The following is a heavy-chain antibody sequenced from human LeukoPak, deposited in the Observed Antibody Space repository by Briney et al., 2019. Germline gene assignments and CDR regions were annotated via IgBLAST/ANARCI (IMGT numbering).Heavy chain of an antibody. V-gene: IGHV3-23*01. Sequence: PGGSLRLSCAASGFTFSSYAMSWVRQAPGKGLEWVSAISGSGGSTYYADSVKGRFTISRDNSKNTLYLQMNSLRAEDTAVYYCAKAMAYSSSWYHYGMDVWGQGTTVTVSS. CDR3: AKAMAYSSSWYHYGMDV. D-gene: IGHD6-13*01. CDR1: GFTFSSYA. CDR2: ISGSGGST. J-gene: IGHJ6*02.